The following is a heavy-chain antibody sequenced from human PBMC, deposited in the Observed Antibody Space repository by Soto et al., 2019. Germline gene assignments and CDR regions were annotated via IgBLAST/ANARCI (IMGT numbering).Heavy chain of an antibody. CDR3: ARVATSGMHFYFDS. Sequence: QVQLQESGPGLVKPSQTLSLTCSVSSGSISNNNYYWTWIRQHPGKDLEWLGYTYYSGSTFYNPSLESRLTISVDTSKNQFSLKLSSVTAADTAIYFCARVATSGMHFYFDSWGQGALVTVSS. CDR1: SGSISNNNYY. V-gene: IGHV4-30-4*01. J-gene: IGHJ4*02. CDR2: TYYSGST.